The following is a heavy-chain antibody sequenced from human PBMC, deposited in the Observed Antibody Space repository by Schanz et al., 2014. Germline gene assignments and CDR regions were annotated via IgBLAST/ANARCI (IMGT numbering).Heavy chain of an antibody. Sequence: EVQLVESGGGLVQPGGSLKLSCAASGFTFSASAMHWVRQPPGKGLEWVSGINWNGGSTGYADSVKGRFTIARDNAKNALYLQMNSLRAEDTAVYYCARGRTFDYWGQGTLVTVSS. CDR2: INWNGGST. CDR1: GFTFSASA. J-gene: IGHJ4*02. V-gene: IGHV3-20*04. CDR3: ARGRTFDY.